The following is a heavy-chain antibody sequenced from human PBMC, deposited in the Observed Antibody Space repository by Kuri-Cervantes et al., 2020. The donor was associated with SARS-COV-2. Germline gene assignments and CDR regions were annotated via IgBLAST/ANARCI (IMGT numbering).Heavy chain of an antibody. J-gene: IGHJ6*02. CDR2: IYYSGST. Sequence: SVTLSLTCTVSGGSISSSSYYWGWIRQPPGKGLEWIGSIYYSGSTYYNPSLKSRVTISVDTSKNQFSLKLSSVTAADTAVYYCARQVETYYYYYGMDVWGQGTTVTVSS. V-gene: IGHV4-39*01. CDR3: ARQVETYYYYYGMDV. CDR1: GGSISSSSYY.